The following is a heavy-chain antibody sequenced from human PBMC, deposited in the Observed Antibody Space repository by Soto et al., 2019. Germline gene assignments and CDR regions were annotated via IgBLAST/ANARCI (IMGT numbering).Heavy chain of an antibody. CDR3: ARAKEYTSSSGMDV. V-gene: IGHV4-30-4*01. CDR2: ISYSGST. CDR1: GGSISSGEYY. J-gene: IGHJ6*02. D-gene: IGHD6-6*01. Sequence: SETLSLTCTVSGGSISSGEYYWTWIRQPPGKGLEWIGYISYSGSTHYSPSLKSRVSITVDTSKNQFSLQLNSLTPEDTAVYYCARAKEYTSSSGMDVWGQGITVTVSS.